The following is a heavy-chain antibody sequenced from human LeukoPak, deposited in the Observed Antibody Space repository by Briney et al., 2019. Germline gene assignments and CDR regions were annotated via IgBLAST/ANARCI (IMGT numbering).Heavy chain of an antibody. CDR1: GYSFTSYN. Sequence: GASVTVSCKASGYSFTSYNINWVRQATGQGLEWMGWMNPNSGDTGSAEKFQGRVTMTRNTATRTAYMELSSLRSEDTAMYYCALIGPAYQMPDRWWPDPWGQGTLVTVSS. V-gene: IGHV1-8*01. CDR3: ALIGPAYQMPDRWWPDP. CDR2: MNPNSGDT. D-gene: IGHD2-2*01. J-gene: IGHJ5*02.